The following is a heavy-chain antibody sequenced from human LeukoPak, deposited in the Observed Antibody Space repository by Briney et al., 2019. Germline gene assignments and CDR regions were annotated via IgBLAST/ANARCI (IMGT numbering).Heavy chain of an antibody. J-gene: IGHJ4*02. Sequence: GGSLRLSCAASGFTFSSYVMTWFRQAPGKGLEWVSVISDSGDSTYYADSVKGRFTISRDNSKNTLYLQMSSLRAEDTAVYYCATDPGTMIVVPWGQGTLVTVSS. CDR2: ISDSGDST. CDR3: ATDPGTMIVVP. D-gene: IGHD3-22*01. V-gene: IGHV3-23*01. CDR1: GFTFSSYV.